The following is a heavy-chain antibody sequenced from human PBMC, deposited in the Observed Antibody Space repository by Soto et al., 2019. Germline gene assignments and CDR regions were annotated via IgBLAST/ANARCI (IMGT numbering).Heavy chain of an antibody. V-gene: IGHV3-21*01. J-gene: IGHJ5*02. CDR1: GFTFNTYD. CDR2: ITTSSAYI. D-gene: IGHD2-21*01. CDR3: VRSGTARLLRHSWFDT. Sequence: EVQLVESGGGLVKPGGSLRLSCAASGFTFNTYDMNWVLQAPGKGLEWVSSITTSSAYIYYADSLKGRITISRDNAKNSLFLQMNSLRAEDTAVYYCVRSGTARLLRHSWFDTGGQGSLVTVSS.